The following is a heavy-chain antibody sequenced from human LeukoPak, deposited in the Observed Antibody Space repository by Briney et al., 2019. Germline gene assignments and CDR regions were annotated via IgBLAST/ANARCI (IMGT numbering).Heavy chain of an antibody. CDR1: GLTFSSSA. CDR3: AKQLGYCSDGSCYFPY. V-gene: IGHV3-23*01. Sequence: GGSLRLSCAASGLTFSSSAMSWVRQAPGKGLEWVSAISNNGGYTYYADSVQGRFTISRDNSKSTLCLQMNSLRAEDTAVYYCAKQLGYCSDGSCYFPYWGQGTLVTVSS. J-gene: IGHJ4*02. D-gene: IGHD2-15*01. CDR2: ISNNGGYT.